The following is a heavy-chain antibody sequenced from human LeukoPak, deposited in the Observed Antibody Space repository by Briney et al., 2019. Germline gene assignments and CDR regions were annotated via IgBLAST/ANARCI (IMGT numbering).Heavy chain of an antibody. CDR2: IYTSGST. Sequence: PSETLSLTCTVSGGSISSYYWSWIRQPAGKGLEWIGHIYTSGSTNYNPSLKSRVTMSIDTSKNQFSLKLSSVTAADTAVYYCAREYYYDNSGYIYFQHWGQGTLVTVSS. CDR3: AREYYYDNSGYIYFQH. J-gene: IGHJ1*01. CDR1: GGSISSYY. D-gene: IGHD3-22*01. V-gene: IGHV4-4*07.